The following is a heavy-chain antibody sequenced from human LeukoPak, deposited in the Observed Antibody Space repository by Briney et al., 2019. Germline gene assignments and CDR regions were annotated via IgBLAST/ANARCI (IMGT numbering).Heavy chain of an antibody. CDR3: ARGLSGLDDITDY. V-gene: IGHV3-48*01. D-gene: IGHD3-9*01. CDR2: ISSSSSTI. Sequence: PGGSLRLSCAASGFTFSSYGMHWVRQAPGKGLEWVSYISSSSSTIYYADSVKGRFTISRDNAKNSLYPQMNSLRAEDTAVYYCARGLSGLDDITDYWGQGTLVTVSS. J-gene: IGHJ4*02. CDR1: GFTFSSYG.